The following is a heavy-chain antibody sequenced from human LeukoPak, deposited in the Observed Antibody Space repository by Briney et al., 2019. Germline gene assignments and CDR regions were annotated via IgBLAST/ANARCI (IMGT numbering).Heavy chain of an antibody. V-gene: IGHV3-23*01. CDR3: ARDTIVATRQGYYYYGMDV. Sequence: SGGSLRLSCAASGFTFSNYAMSWVRQAPGKGLEWVSAISGSGGSTYYADSVKGRFTISRDNSKNTLYLQMNSLRAEDTAVYYCARDTIVATRQGYYYYGMDVWGKGTTVTVSS. J-gene: IGHJ6*04. CDR2: ISGSGGST. D-gene: IGHD5-12*01. CDR1: GFTFSNYA.